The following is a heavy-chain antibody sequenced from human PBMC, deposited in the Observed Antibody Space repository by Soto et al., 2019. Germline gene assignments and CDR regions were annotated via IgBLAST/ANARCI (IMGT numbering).Heavy chain of an antibody. D-gene: IGHD5-18*01. J-gene: IGHJ6*02. V-gene: IGHV1-58*01. CDR2: IVVGSGNT. CDR1: GFTFTSSA. Sequence: SVKVSCKASGFTFTSSAVQWVRQARGQRLEWIGWIVVGSGNTNYAQKFQERVTITRDMSTSTAYMELSSLRSEDTAVYYCAAERGYSSYYYYGMDVWGQGTTVTVSS. CDR3: AAERGYSSYYYYGMDV.